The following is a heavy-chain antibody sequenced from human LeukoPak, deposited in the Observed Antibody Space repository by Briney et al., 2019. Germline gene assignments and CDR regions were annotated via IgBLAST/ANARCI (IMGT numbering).Heavy chain of an antibody. Sequence: GGSLRLSCTVSGFTVSSDSMSWVRQAPGKGLEWVSFIYSGGSTHYSDSVKGRFTISRDNSKNTLYLQMNSLRAEDTAVYYCAKDGGNYYDTGGNYLMRSYMDVWGKGTTVIVSS. D-gene: IGHD3-22*01. J-gene: IGHJ6*03. V-gene: IGHV3-53*05. CDR2: IYSGGST. CDR3: AKDGGNYYDTGGNYLMRSYMDV. CDR1: GFTVSSDS.